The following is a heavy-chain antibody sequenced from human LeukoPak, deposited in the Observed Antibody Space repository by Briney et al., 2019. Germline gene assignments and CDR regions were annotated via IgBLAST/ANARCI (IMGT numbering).Heavy chain of an antibody. CDR2: IYSGGST. CDR3: ARDPKTTVTSVHEAFDI. CDR1: GFTVSSNY. V-gene: IGHV3-66*01. D-gene: IGHD4-17*01. J-gene: IGHJ3*02. Sequence: PGGSLRLSCAASGFTVSSNYMSWVRQAPGKGLEWVSVIYSGGSTYYADSVKGRFTISRDNSKNTLYLQMNSLRAEDTAVYYCARDPKTTVTSVHEAFDIWGQGTMVTVSS.